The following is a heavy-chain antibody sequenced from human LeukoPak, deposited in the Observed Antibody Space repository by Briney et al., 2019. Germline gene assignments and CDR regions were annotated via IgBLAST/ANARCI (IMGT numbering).Heavy chain of an antibody. CDR3: ASTHKYDSIVSFDY. Sequence: GGSLRLSCAASGFTFSSYEVSWVRQAPGKGLEWVAYISRRGSNIYYADSVKGRFTISRDNAKNSLYLQVNRPRAEDTAVYYCASTHKYDSIVSFDYWGQGTPVTVSS. CDR1: GFTFSSYE. CDR2: ISRRGSNI. J-gene: IGHJ4*02. V-gene: IGHV3-48*03. D-gene: IGHD3-22*01.